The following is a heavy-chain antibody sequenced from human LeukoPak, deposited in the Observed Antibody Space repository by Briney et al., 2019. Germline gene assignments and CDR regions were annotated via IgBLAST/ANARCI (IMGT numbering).Heavy chain of an antibody. D-gene: IGHD3-22*01. V-gene: IGHV4-61*02. CDR1: GDSISSGSYY. CDR3: ARASYSYDINGWVPFDY. CDR2: IYTSGST. J-gene: IGHJ4*02. Sequence: SETLSLTCTVSGDSISSGSYYWSWIRQPAGTGLEWIGRIYTSGSTNYNPSLKSRVTISGDTSKNQFSLRLSSVTAVDTAVYYCARASYSYDINGWVPFDYWGQGTLVTVSS.